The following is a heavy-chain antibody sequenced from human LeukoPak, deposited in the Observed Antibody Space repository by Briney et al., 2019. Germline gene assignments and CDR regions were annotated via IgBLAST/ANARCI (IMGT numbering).Heavy chain of an antibody. V-gene: IGHV4-39*07. Sequence: PSETLSLTCTVSGGSISTTYYSWGWIRQPPGKGLEWIGSIYYSGSTYYNPSLKSRVTISVDTSKNQFSLKLNSVTAADTAVYYCARAPTFGYWFDPWGQGTLVTVSS. CDR3: ARAPTFGYWFDP. CDR1: GGSISTTYYS. CDR2: IYYSGST. D-gene: IGHD3-10*02. J-gene: IGHJ5*02.